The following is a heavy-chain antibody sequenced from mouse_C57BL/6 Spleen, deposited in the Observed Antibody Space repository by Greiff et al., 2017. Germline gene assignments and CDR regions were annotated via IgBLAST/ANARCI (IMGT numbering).Heavy chain of an antibody. J-gene: IGHJ2*01. D-gene: IGHD1-1*01. V-gene: IGHV1-80*01. CDR1: GYAFSSYW. CDR3: ARSDITTVVGY. Sequence: QVQLKESGAELVKPGASVKISCKASGYAFSSYWMNWVKQRPGKGLEWIGQIYPGDGDTNYNGKFKGKATLTADKSSSTAYMQLSSLTSEYSAVYCCARSDITTVVGYWGQGTTLTV. CDR2: IYPGDGDT.